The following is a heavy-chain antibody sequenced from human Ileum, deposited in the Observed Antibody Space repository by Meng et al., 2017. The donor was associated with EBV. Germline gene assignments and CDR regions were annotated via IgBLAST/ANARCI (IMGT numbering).Heavy chain of an antibody. Sequence: GQVRGAGPGLVKPSGTFSLTSHSLGGSFSSSNWWSWVRQPPGKWLEWIGEIYHSGSTNYNPSLKSRVTISVDKSKNQFSLNLSSVTAADTAVYYCARVGQWLPIDYWGQGTLVTVSS. CDR1: GGSFSSSNW. J-gene: IGHJ4*02. D-gene: IGHD6-19*01. CDR3: ARVGQWLPIDY. V-gene: IGHV4-4*02. CDR2: IYHSGST.